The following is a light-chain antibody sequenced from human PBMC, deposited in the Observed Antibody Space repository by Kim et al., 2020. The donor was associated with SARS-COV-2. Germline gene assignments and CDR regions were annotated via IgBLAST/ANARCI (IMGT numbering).Light chain of an antibody. CDR1: PSVSSSE. CDR2: GAS. V-gene: IGKV3-20*01. J-gene: IGKJ2*01. Sequence: PGERATLSCRASPSVSSSELAWYQQNPGQAPRLFMYGASSRASGIPDRFSGSGSGTDFSLTISRLEPEDFAVYYCQQYGSSTLYTFGQGTKLEI. CDR3: QQYGSSTLYT.